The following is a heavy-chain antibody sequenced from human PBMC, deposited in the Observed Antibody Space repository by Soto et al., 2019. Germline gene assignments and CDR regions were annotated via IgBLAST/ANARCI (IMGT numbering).Heavy chain of an antibody. D-gene: IGHD2-21*02. Sequence: GGSLRLSCAASGFTFSSYGMHWVRQAPGKGLEWVAVIWYDGSNKYYADSVKGRFTISRDNSKNTLYLQMNSLRAEDTAVYYCARAGSIVVVTATYPGDAFDIWGQGTMVTVSS. CDR1: GFTFSSYG. V-gene: IGHV3-33*01. CDR3: ARAGSIVVVTATYPGDAFDI. J-gene: IGHJ3*02. CDR2: IWYDGSNK.